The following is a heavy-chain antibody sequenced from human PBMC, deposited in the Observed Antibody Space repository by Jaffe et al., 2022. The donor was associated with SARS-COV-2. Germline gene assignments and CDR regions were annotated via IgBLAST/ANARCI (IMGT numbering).Heavy chain of an antibody. J-gene: IGHJ6*02. D-gene: IGHD3-9*01. V-gene: IGHV3-21*01. CDR3: ARDSSSDFDWLLLAYYYYGMDV. CDR2: ISSSSSYI. CDR1: GFTFSSYS. Sequence: EVQLVESGGGLVKPGGSLRLSCAASGFTFSSYSMNWVRQAPGKGLEWVSSISSSSSYIYYADSVKGRFTISRDNAKNSLYLQMNSLRAEDTAVYYCARDSSSDFDWLLLAYYYYGMDVWGQGTTVTVSS.